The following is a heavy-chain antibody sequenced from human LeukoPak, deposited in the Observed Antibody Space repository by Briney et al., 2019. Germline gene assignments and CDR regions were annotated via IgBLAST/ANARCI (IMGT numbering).Heavy chain of an antibody. D-gene: IGHD3-9*01. CDR2: INHSGST. Sequence: PSETLSLTCTVSGGSISSYYWSWIRQPPGKGLEWIGEINHSGSTNYNPSLKSRVTISVDTSKNQFSLKLSSVTAADTAVYYCARPSRVEYFDWGHRKPGFDPWGQGTLVTVSS. CDR1: GGSISSYY. J-gene: IGHJ5*02. V-gene: IGHV4-34*01. CDR3: ARPSRVEYFDWGHRKPGFDP.